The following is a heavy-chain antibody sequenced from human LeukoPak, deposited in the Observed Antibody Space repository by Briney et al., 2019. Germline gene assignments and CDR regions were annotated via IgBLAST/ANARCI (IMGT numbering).Heavy chain of an antibody. CDR3: AKDIGLRRGFYYFDY. D-gene: IGHD4-17*01. CDR1: GFTFDDYT. J-gene: IGHJ4*02. CDR2: ISWDGGST. V-gene: IGHV3-43*01. Sequence: GGSLRLSCAASGFTFDDYTMHWVRQAPGKGLEWVSLISWDGGSTYYADSVKGRFTISRDNSKNSLYLQMNSLRTEDTALYYCAKDIGLRRGFYYFDYWGQGTLVTVSS.